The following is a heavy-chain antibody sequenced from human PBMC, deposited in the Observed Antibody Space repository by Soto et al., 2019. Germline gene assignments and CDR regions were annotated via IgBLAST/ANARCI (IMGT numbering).Heavy chain of an antibody. V-gene: IGHV4-39*01. CDR2: IYYSGST. D-gene: IGHD6-19*01. Sequence: PSETLSLTCTVSGGSISSSSYYWGWIRQPPGKGLEWIGSIYYSGSTYYNPSLKSRVTISVDTSKNQFSLKLSSVTAADTAVYYCARRYSSGWFYYYGMDVWGQGTTVTVS. CDR3: ARRYSSGWFYYYGMDV. J-gene: IGHJ6*02. CDR1: GGSISSSSYY.